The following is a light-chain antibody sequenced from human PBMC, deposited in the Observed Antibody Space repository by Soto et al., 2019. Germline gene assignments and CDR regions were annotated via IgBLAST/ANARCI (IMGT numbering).Light chain of an antibody. CDR3: QQYNNWQIT. CDR1: QSVSSN. Sequence: EIVMTQSPATLSVSPGERATLSCRASQSVSSNLAWYQQKPGQAPRLLIYGASTRATGIPARFSGSGSGTEFTLTISSLQSEDFAVYYCQQYNNWQITFGGGTKV. V-gene: IGKV3-15*01. J-gene: IGKJ4*01. CDR2: GAS.